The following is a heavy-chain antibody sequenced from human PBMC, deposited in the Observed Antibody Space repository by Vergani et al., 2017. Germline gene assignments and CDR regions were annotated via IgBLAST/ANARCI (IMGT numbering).Heavy chain of an antibody. Sequence: QITLKESGPTLVKPTQTLTLTCTFSGFSLSTSGVGVGWIRQPPGKALEWLASIYWNDDKRYSPSLKSRLTITKDTSKNQVALTMTNMDPVDTATYYYAHRYYEFWSGYYKVRAAAEYFQHWGQGTLVTVSS. V-gene: IGHV2-5*01. D-gene: IGHD3-3*01. CDR3: AHRYYEFWSGYYKVRAAAEYFQH. CDR2: IYWNDDK. CDR1: GFSLSTSGVG. J-gene: IGHJ1*01.